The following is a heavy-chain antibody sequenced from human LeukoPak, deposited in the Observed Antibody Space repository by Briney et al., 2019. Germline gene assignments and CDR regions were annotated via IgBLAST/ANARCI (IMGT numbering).Heavy chain of an antibody. J-gene: IGHJ6*02. CDR1: GYTFTSYY. Sequence: ASVKVSCKASGYTFTSYYMHWVRQAPGQGLEWMGIIIPSGGSTSYAQKFQGRVTMTRDTSTSTVYMELSSLRSEDTAVYYCARDLRGYSYYYGMDVWGQETTVTVSS. D-gene: IGHD5-12*01. V-gene: IGHV1-46*01. CDR3: ARDLRGYSYYYGMDV. CDR2: IIPSGGST.